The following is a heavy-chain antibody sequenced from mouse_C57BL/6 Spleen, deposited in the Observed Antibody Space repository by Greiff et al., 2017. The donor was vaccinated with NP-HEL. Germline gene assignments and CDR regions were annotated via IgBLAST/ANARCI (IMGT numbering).Heavy chain of an antibody. D-gene: IGHD2-4*01. CDR1: GYTFTDYN. J-gene: IGHJ1*03. Sequence: EVQLQESGPELVKPGASVKIPCKASGYTFTDYNMDWVKQSHGKSLEWIGDINPNNGGTIYNQKFKGKATLTVDKSSSTAYMELRSLTSEDTAVYYCARYDYDGDWYFDVWGTGTTVTVSS. CDR3: ARYDYDGDWYFDV. CDR2: INPNNGGT. V-gene: IGHV1-18*01.